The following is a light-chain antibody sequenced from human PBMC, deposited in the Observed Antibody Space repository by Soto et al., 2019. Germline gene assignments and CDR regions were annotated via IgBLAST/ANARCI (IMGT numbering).Light chain of an antibody. CDR1: QSVSNTN. Sequence: EIVLTQSPGALSLSPGERVTLSCTTSQSVSNTNFAWYQQRPGQAPRLLIYAASNRATGTPDRFSGSASGTDFTLTISRLEPEDFAVYYCQQYVRSPPQYIFGQGTKLEIK. V-gene: IGKV3-20*01. CDR2: AAS. J-gene: IGKJ2*01. CDR3: QQYVRSPPQYI.